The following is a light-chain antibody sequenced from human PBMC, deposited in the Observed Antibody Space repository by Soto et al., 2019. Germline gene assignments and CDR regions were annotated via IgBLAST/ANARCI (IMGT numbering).Light chain of an antibody. J-gene: IGLJ3*02. Sequence: QSALTQPASVSGSPGQSITTSCTGTSSDVGSYNLVSWYQQHPGKAPKVMIYEGSKRPSGVSNRFSGSKSGNTASLTISGLQAEDEADYYCCSYAGSSTFVFGGGTKLTVL. CDR1: SSDVGSYNL. CDR2: EGS. V-gene: IGLV2-23*03. CDR3: CSYAGSSTFV.